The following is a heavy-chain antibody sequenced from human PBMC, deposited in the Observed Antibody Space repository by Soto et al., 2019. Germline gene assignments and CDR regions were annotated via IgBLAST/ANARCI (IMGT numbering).Heavy chain of an antibody. Sequence: XSVKVSCKASGCTFTKYAIHWVRQAPGQTLEWMGWVNXGSANXKYSKKFQGRXXITRDKSXXKAYMELTSLRSEETAVYYCARDRSGSYGWFDPWGQGTLVTVSS. D-gene: IGHD3-16*01. CDR3: ARDRSGSYGWFDP. CDR2: VNXGSANX. CDR1: GCTFTKYA. V-gene: IGHV1-3*01. J-gene: IGHJ5*02.